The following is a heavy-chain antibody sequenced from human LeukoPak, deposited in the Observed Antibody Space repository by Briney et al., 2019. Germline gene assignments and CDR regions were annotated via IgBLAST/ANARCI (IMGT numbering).Heavy chain of an antibody. J-gene: IGHJ3*02. CDR3: AREGAYLDAFDI. CDR1: GFTFSSYA. Sequence: GGSLRLSCAASGFTFSSYAMHWVRQAPGKGLEWVAVISYDGSNKYYADSVKGRFTISRDNSKNTLYLQMNGLRAEDTAVYYCAREGAYLDAFDIWGQGTMVTVSS. V-gene: IGHV3-30*04. D-gene: IGHD1-26*01. CDR2: ISYDGSNK.